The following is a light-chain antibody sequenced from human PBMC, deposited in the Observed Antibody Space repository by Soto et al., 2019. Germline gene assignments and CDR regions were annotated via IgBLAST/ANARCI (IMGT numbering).Light chain of an antibody. J-gene: IGKJ4*01. V-gene: IGKV3-20*01. CDR2: GVS. CDR1: QSVSSSY. Sequence: EIVLTQSPGTLSLSPGERATVSCRASQSVSSSYLAWYQQKLGQAPRLLIYGVSSRATGIPDRFSGSGSGTDFTLTISGLEPEDFAVYYCQQYGSSPTFGGGTKVDI. CDR3: QQYGSSPT.